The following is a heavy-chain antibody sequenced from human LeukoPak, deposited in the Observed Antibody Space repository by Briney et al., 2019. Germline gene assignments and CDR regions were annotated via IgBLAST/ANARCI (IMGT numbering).Heavy chain of an antibody. Sequence: GGSLRLSCAASGFTFSSYSMNWVRQAPGKGLEWVSSISSSSSYIYYADSVKGRFTISRDNAKNSLYLQMNSLRAEDTAVYYCAKYSSGWYPAVDYWGQGTLVTVFS. CDR1: GFTFSSYS. CDR2: ISSSSSYI. CDR3: AKYSSGWYPAVDY. D-gene: IGHD6-19*01. V-gene: IGHV3-21*01. J-gene: IGHJ4*02.